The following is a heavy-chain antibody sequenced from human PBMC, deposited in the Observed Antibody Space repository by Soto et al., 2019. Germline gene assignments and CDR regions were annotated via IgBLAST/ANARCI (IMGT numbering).Heavy chain of an antibody. V-gene: IGHV3-30-3*01. D-gene: IGHD1-1*01. J-gene: IGHJ2*01. CDR3: ARELERHFDL. Sequence: QVQLVESGGGVVQPGRSLRLSCAASGFTFSSYAMHWVRQAPGKGLEWVAVISYDGSNKHYADSGKGRFTNSRDNHKHALYLEMNSLRAEDRAVYYCARELERHFDLWGRGTLVTVSS. CDR2: ISYDGSNK. CDR1: GFTFSSYA.